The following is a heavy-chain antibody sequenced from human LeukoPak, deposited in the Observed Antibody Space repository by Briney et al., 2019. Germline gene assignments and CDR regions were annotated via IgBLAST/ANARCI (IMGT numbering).Heavy chain of an antibody. CDR3: ARASSGYYYPLLDY. CDR2: IYYRGST. V-gene: IGHV4-59*01. J-gene: IGHJ4*02. CDR1: GGSISSYY. Sequence: SETLSLTCTVSGGSISSYYWSWIRQPPGKGLEWMGYIYYRGSTNYNPSRKSRVTISVDTSKNQFSLKLSSVTAADTAVYYCARASSGYYYPLLDYWGQGTLVTVSS. D-gene: IGHD3-22*01.